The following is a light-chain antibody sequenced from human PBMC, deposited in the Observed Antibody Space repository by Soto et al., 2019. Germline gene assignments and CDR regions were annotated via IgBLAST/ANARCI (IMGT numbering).Light chain of an antibody. CDR3: QHYDYLPLT. CDR2: DAS. V-gene: IGKV1-33*01. CDR1: HNIYNY. Sequence: DIQMSQAPSSLSASVGDRVTIACQASHNIYNYLNWYHQKPGKAPKLLIFDASNLERGVPSRFSESGSRTHFSLSINNLQPEDVGTYFCQHYDYLPLTFGGGTKVEI. J-gene: IGKJ4*01.